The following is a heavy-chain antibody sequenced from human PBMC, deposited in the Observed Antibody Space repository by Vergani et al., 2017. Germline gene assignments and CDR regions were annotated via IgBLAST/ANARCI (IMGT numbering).Heavy chain of an antibody. Sequence: EVQMVQSGAEVKKPGESLKISCQISGYSFTNYWIGWVRQMPGKSLECMGIIHPADSATRNSPSFQGQVTISVDKSISTAYLQRSSLRASDSAMYYCARLYGRDSSGNKYFDYWGQGALVTVSS. CDR3: ARLYGRDSSGNKYFDY. CDR1: GYSFTNYW. D-gene: IGHD3-22*01. CDR2: IHPADSAT. V-gene: IGHV5-51*01. J-gene: IGHJ4*02.